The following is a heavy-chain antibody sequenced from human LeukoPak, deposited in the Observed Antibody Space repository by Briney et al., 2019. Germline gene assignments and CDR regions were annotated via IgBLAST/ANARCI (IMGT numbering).Heavy chain of an antibody. D-gene: IGHD3-22*01. Sequence: GRSLRLSCAASGFTFSSYAMHWVRQAPGKGLEWVAVISYDGSNKYCADSVKGRFTISRDNSKNTLYLQMNSLRAEDTAVYYCARVVEATMIVVVTLDYWGQGTLVTVSS. CDR1: GFTFSSYA. J-gene: IGHJ4*02. CDR3: ARVVEATMIVVVTLDY. CDR2: ISYDGSNK. V-gene: IGHV3-30-3*01.